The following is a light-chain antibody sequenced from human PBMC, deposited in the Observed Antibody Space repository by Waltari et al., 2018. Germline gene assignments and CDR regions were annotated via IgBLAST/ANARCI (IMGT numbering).Light chain of an antibody. CDR3: QQSYSTLGT. Sequence: DIQMTQSPSSRSAYVGDRVTITCRASQSISSYLNWYQQKPGKAPKLLIYAASSLQSGVPSRFSGSGSGTDFTLTISRLQPEDFATYYCQQSYSTLGTFGQVTKVEIK. V-gene: IGKV1-39*01. J-gene: IGKJ1*01. CDR1: QSISSY. CDR2: AAS.